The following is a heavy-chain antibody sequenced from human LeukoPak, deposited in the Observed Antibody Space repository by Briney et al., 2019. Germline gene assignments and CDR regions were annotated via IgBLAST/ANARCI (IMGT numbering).Heavy chain of an antibody. CDR2: INPNSGGT. Sequence: ASVKVFCKASGYTFTGYYMHWVRQAPGQGLEWMGWINPNSGGTNYAQKFQGRVTMTRDTSISTAYMELSRLRSDDTAVYYCAREGEYCSSTSCYGWFDPWGQGTLVTVSS. V-gene: IGHV1-2*02. J-gene: IGHJ5*02. CDR1: GYTFTGYY. CDR3: AREGEYCSSTSCYGWFDP. D-gene: IGHD2-2*01.